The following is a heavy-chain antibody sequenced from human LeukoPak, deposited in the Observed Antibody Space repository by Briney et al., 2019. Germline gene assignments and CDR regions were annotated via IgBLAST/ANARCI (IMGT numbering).Heavy chain of an antibody. V-gene: IGHV3-30-3*01. J-gene: IGHJ4*02. CDR2: ISYDGSNK. CDR1: GFTLSSYA. D-gene: IGHD3-10*01. Sequence: PGRSLRLSCAASGFTLSSYAMHWVRQAPGKGLEWVAVISYDGSNKYYADSVKGRFTISRDNSKNTLYLQMNSLRAEDTAVYYCARVRGEDYFDYWGQGTLVTVSS. CDR3: ARVRGEDYFDY.